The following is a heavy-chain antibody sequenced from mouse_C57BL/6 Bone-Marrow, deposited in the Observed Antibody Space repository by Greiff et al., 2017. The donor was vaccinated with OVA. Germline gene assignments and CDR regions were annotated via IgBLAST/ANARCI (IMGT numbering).Heavy chain of an antibody. Sequence: VQLQQSGPELVKPGASVKISCKASGYTFTDYYMNWVKQSHGKSLEWIGDINPNNGGTSYNQKFKGKATLTVDKSSSTAYMELRSLTSEDSAVYYCARMGWLLPGYFDVWGTGTTVTVSS. CDR1: GYTFTDYY. J-gene: IGHJ1*03. D-gene: IGHD2-3*01. CDR3: ARMGWLLPGYFDV. CDR2: INPNNGGT. V-gene: IGHV1-26*01.